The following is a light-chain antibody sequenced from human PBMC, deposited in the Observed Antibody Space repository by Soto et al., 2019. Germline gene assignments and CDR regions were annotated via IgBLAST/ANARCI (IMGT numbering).Light chain of an antibody. CDR1: QGIIYY. CDR3: QKYNRAPQP. V-gene: IGKV1-27*01. Sequence: DIQMTKSPSSLYASVGDRVTITCRASQGIIYYLAWYQQKPGKAPKLLIYGEYTLQSGVPSRFSGSGSVTDFTLTISSLQPEDVATYYCQKYNRAPQPYGQVIKVE. CDR2: GEY. J-gene: IGKJ1*01.